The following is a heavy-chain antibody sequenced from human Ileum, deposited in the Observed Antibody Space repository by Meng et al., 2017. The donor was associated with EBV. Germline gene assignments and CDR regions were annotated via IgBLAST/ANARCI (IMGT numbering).Heavy chain of an antibody. Sequence: QLQESGPGLVQHLQSLSLSSVISGDSVSSDKTAWNWIRQSPSRGLEWLGRTYRRSRWYYDYALSVKSRINISPDTSKNQVSLQLNSVTDEDTGIYYCATSRIAKFDRWGQGTLVTVSS. CDR1: GDSVSSDKTA. CDR3: ATSRIAKFDR. CDR2: TYRRSRWYY. J-gene: IGHJ5*02. V-gene: IGHV6-1*01.